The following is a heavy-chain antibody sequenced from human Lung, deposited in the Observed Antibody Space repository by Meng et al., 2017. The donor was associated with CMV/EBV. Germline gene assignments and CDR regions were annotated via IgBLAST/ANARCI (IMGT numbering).Heavy chain of an antibody. J-gene: IGHJ4*02. D-gene: IGHD6-13*01. Sequence: GESXKISCTASGFTFSDYWMHWVRQTPGKGLLRVSRIKGDGSHTIYGDSVKGRFTISRDNAKNTLYLQMNTLRVEDTAVYYCVRDGHSWNFDYWGQGALVTVSS. V-gene: IGHV3-74*01. CDR1: GFTFSDYW. CDR3: VRDGHSWNFDY. CDR2: IKGDGSHT.